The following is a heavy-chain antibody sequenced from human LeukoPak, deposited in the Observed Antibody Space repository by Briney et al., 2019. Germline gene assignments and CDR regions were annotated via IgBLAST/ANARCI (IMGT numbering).Heavy chain of an antibody. CDR3: ARGGMTTPMDS. CDR1: GYTFTSYG. V-gene: IGHV1-18*01. D-gene: IGHD4-17*01. Sequence: ASVKVSCKASGYTFTSYGISWVRQAPGQGLEWMGWITAYNGNTNYAQNLQGGVTTTTDTSTSTAYMELRSLRSDDTAVYYCARGGMTTPMDSWGQGTLVTVSS. CDR2: ITAYNGNT. J-gene: IGHJ4*02.